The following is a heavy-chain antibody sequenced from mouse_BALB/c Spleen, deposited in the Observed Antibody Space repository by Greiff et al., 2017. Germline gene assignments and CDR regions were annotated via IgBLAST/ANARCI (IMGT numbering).Heavy chain of an antibody. V-gene: IGHV5-6-3*01. D-gene: IGHD2-1*01. CDR3: ARDVYGNSYYYAMDY. CDR2: INSNGGST. J-gene: IGHJ4*01. Sequence: EVKLMESGGGLVQPGGSLKLSCAASGFTFSSYGMSWVRQTPDKRLELVATINSNGGSTYYPDSVKGRFTISRDNAKNTLYLQMSSLKSEDTAMYYCARDVYGNSYYYAMDYWGQGTSVTVSS. CDR1: GFTFSSYG.